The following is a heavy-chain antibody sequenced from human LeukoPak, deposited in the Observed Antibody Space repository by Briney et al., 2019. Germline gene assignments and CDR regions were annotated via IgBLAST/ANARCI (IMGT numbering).Heavy chain of an antibody. Sequence: GGSLRLSCAASGFIFDDYAMHWVRQAPGKGLEWVSGISWNTGSIGYADSVKGRFTISRDNAKNSLYLQMNSLRAEDTALYYCARDYSGSSWYDYWGQGTLVTVSS. CDR3: ARDYSGSSWYDY. J-gene: IGHJ4*02. CDR1: GFIFDDYA. V-gene: IGHV3-9*01. CDR2: ISWNTGSI. D-gene: IGHD6-13*01.